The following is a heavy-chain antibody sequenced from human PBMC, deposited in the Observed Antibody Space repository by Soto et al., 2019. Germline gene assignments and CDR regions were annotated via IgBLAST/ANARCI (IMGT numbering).Heavy chain of an antibody. D-gene: IGHD3-10*01. J-gene: IGHJ6*02. Sequence: QVQVVQSGVEGRRPGSSVKVSCKASGDTFKNCVISWGRQAPGQGLEWMGGIIPLFGTTDFAQRFQGRLTTTTDESTTTAYMELSRLRSEDTATYCCAAELRFGKLSVVWGQGTTVIVSS. CDR3: AAELRFGKLSVV. CDR1: GDTFKNCV. CDR2: IIPLFGTT. V-gene: IGHV1-69*01.